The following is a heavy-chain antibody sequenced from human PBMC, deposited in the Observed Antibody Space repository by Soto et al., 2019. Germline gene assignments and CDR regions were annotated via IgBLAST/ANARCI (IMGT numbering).Heavy chain of an antibody. CDR3: ARDFAYFDS. Sequence: QVQLQESGPGLVKPSETLSLTCTVSGGSFKSGSYSWSWIRQPPGKGLEWIGYVYHTGRTSYNPSRQRPVSISMDTSKNQFSLNLDSVTAADTAVYFCARDFAYFDSWGQGTLVTVSS. CDR1: GGSFKSGSYS. CDR2: VYHTGRT. D-gene: IGHD3-3*01. V-gene: IGHV4-61*01. J-gene: IGHJ4*02.